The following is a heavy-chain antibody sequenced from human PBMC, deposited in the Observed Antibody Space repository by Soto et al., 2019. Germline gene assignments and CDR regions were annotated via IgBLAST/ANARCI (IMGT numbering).Heavy chain of an antibody. V-gene: IGHV1-8*01. D-gene: IGHD1-26*01. Sequence: QVQLVQSGAEVKKPGASVKVSCKASGYTFTSYDINWVRQATGQGLEWMGWMNPNSGNTGYAQKFQGRVTMTRNTSISTAYRELRSLRSEDTAVYYCAIGRKEWWELLGGVFDYWGQGTLVTVSS. CDR3: AIGRKEWWELLGGVFDY. CDR2: MNPNSGNT. J-gene: IGHJ4*02. CDR1: GYTFTSYD.